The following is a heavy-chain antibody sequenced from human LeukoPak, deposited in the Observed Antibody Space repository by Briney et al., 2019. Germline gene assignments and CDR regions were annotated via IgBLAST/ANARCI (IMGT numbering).Heavy chain of an antibody. CDR2: IYYSGST. CDR3: ARSDKTLATTNYYYYYMDV. V-gene: IGHV4-39*01. J-gene: IGHJ6*03. D-gene: IGHD1-14*01. Sequence: SETLSLTCTVSGGSISSSSYYWGWIRQPPGKGLEWIGSIYYSGSTYYNPSLKSRVTISVDTSKNQFSLKLSSVTAADTAVYYCARSDKTLATTNYYYYYMDVWGKGTTVTVSS. CDR1: GGSISSSSYY.